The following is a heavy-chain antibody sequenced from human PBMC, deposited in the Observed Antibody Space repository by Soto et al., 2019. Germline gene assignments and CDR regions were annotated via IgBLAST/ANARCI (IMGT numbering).Heavy chain of an antibody. J-gene: IGHJ4*03. Sequence: SETLSLTCVVSSYVIESGHYWGWVRQPPGKGLEWVGSIYDSGTTYYNPSLRSRVTISADTSKDQFSLSLTSVTAADTAVYYCARSPQYYTPGSSPFDYWGPGTMVTVSS. CDR1: SYVIESGHY. CDR2: IYDSGTT. V-gene: IGHV4-38-2*01. CDR3: ARSPQYYTPGSSPFDY. D-gene: IGHD3-3*01.